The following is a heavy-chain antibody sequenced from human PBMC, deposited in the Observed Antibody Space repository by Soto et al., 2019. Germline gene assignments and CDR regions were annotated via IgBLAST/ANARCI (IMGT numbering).Heavy chain of an antibody. D-gene: IGHD3-10*01. V-gene: IGHV3-33*01. CDR1: GFNFSSYG. Sequence: QVQLVESGGGVVQPGRSLRLSCAASGFNFSSYGMHWVRQAPGKGLEWVAVIWYDGSNKYHADYVKGRFTISRDNSKNTLYLQMNSLRAEDMAVDYCARDGEYHNWFDPWGQGTLVTVSS. CDR2: IWYDGSNK. J-gene: IGHJ5*02. CDR3: ARDGEYHNWFDP.